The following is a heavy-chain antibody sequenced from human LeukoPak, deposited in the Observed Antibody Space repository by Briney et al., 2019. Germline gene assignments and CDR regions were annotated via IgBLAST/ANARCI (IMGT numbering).Heavy chain of an antibody. Sequence: ASVKVSCKASGYTFTSYGISWVRQAPGQGLEWMGWISAYNGNTNYAQKFQGRVTITADESTSTAYMELSSLRSEDTAVYYCAFQYCGGDCYSYYYYYGMDVWGQGTTVTVSS. CDR2: ISAYNGNT. D-gene: IGHD2-21*02. CDR1: GYTFTSYG. V-gene: IGHV1-18*01. J-gene: IGHJ6*02. CDR3: AFQYCGGDCYSYYYYYGMDV.